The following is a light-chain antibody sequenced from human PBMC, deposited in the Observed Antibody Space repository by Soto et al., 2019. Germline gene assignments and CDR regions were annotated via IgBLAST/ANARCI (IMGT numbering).Light chain of an antibody. Sequence: DIVMTQSPDSLAVSLGERATINCKSSQSVLYISNNKNFLAWYQQKPGQPPKLLIYWASTRESGVPDRFSGSESGTDFTLTISSLQAEDVAVYYCQQYYGTPYTFGQGTKLEIK. J-gene: IGKJ2*01. V-gene: IGKV4-1*01. CDR3: QQYYGTPYT. CDR1: QSVLYISNNKNF. CDR2: WAS.